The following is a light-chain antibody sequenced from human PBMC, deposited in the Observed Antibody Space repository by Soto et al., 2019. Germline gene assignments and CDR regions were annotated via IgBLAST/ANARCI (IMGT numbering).Light chain of an antibody. J-gene: IGKJ1*01. V-gene: IGKV3-20*01. CDR2: GAV. Sequence: IVLTQSPGTLSLSPGERATLSCRASQSVSTRHLAWYQQKPGQAPRLLMYGAVIRATGIPDRISGSGSGTDFSLTITRLEPEDFAGYYCQQYGSSPWTFGQGTTVEI. CDR1: QSVSTRH. CDR3: QQYGSSPWT.